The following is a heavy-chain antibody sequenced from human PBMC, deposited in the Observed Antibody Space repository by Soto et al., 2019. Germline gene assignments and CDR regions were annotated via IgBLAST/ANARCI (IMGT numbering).Heavy chain of an antibody. CDR2: IDTSGSST. CDR3: AKDSWYFDL. D-gene: IGHD6-13*01. CDR1: GFIFTNFW. J-gene: IGHJ4*02. Sequence: VGSLRLSCEASGFIFTNFWMHWVRQVPGKGLVWVSRIDTSGSSTSYADSVKGRFTISRDNAKNTVSLQMNSLRAEDTGVYYCAKDSWYFDLWSQGSLVTVSS. V-gene: IGHV3-74*01.